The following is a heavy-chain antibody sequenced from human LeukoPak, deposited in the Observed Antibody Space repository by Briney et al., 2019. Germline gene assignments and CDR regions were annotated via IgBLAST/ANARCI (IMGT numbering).Heavy chain of an antibody. CDR2: ISGSGGTT. J-gene: IGHJ4*02. CDR3: ARNRGHQQFDY. V-gene: IGHV3-23*01. Sequence: GGSLRLSCAASGFTFNNYAMSWVRQAPGKGLEWVSAISGSGGTTYYADSVKGRFTFSRDNSKNTLYLQMNSLRAEDTAVYYCARNRGHQQFDYWGQGTLVTVSS. D-gene: IGHD1/OR15-1a*01. CDR1: GFTFNNYA.